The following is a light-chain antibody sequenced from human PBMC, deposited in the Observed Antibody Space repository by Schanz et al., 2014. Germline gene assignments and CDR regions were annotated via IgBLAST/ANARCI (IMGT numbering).Light chain of an antibody. CDR3: LSWDDSLNGWV. V-gene: IGLV1-44*01. J-gene: IGLJ3*02. Sequence: QSVLTQPPSASGTPGQRVTISCSGSSSNIGSNTVNWYQQLPGTAPKLLIYSNNQRPSGVPDRFSGSKSGTSASLAITGLQTEDEADYYCLSWDDSLNGWVFGGGTKLT. CDR2: SNN. CDR1: SSNIGSNT.